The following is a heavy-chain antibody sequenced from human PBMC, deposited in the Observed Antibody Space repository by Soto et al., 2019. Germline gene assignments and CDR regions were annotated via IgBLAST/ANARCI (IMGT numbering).Heavy chain of an antibody. D-gene: IGHD5-18*01. V-gene: IGHV3-30*04. Sequence: QVQLVESGGGVAQPGRSLRLFCAASGFTLSSYSLHWVRQSPGKGLEWVAAISSDGTEKHYADSVKGRFTISRDNSKNTLSLRLNSLRTEDTGVYYCARMFGFSYGPANRGMDVWGQGTTVTVSS. J-gene: IGHJ6*02. CDR2: ISSDGTEK. CDR3: ARMFGFSYGPANRGMDV. CDR1: GFTLSSYS.